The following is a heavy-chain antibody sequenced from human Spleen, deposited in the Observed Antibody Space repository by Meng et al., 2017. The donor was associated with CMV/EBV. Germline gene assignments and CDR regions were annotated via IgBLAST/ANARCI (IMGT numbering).Heavy chain of an antibody. CDR3: ARELMTTVNGWFDS. V-gene: IGHV3-66*02. CDR2: IYSGGST. J-gene: IGHJ5*01. D-gene: IGHD4-11*01. Sequence: CAASGFTVSSNYMTWVRRAPGKGLEWLSVIYSGGSTYYADSLKGRFTISRDSSKNTLYLQMHSLTAEDTAVYYCARELMTTVNGWFDSWGQGTLVTVSS. CDR1: GFTVSSNY.